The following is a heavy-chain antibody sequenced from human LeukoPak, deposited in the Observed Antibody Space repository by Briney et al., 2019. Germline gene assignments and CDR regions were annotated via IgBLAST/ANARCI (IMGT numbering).Heavy chain of an antibody. V-gene: IGHV3-7*02. J-gene: IGHJ4*02. Sequence: PGGSLRLSCAVSGFTFSSSWMSWVRQAPGKGLEWVANIKQDGSDKYYVDSVKGRFTISRDNAKNSPYLQMNSLRAEDTAVYYCARYRGGGDYDYWGQGTLVTVSS. CDR3: ARYRGGGDYDY. D-gene: IGHD4-17*01. CDR1: GFTFSSSW. CDR2: IKQDGSDK.